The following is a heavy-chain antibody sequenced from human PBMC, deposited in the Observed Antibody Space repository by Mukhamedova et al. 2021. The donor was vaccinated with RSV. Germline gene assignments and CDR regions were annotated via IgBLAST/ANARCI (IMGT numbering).Heavy chain of an antibody. CDR2: ISSSSSIT. Sequence: LEWVSYISSSSSITYYAESVKGRFTISRDKAKNSLYLQMNSLRAEDTAVYYCAREYSSSSGRAFDIWGQGTMVTVS. CDR3: AREYSSSSGRAFDI. V-gene: IGHV3-48*01. J-gene: IGHJ3*02. D-gene: IGHD6-6*01.